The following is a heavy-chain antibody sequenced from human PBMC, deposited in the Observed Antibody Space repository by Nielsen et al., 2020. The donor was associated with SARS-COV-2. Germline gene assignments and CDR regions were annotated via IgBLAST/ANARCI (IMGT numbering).Heavy chain of an antibody. J-gene: IGHJ3*02. CDR3: ARDLGYCYSTSCYTLAFDI. CDR1: GFTFSNYG. CDR2: ISDDGRNK. Sequence: GESLKISCAASGFTFSNYGMHWVRQAPGKGLEWVAVISDDGRNKYYADSVKGRFTISRDNAKNSLYLQMNSLRVEDTAVYYCARDLGYCYSTSCYTLAFDIWGQGTMVTVSS. V-gene: IGHV3-33*05. D-gene: IGHD2-2*02.